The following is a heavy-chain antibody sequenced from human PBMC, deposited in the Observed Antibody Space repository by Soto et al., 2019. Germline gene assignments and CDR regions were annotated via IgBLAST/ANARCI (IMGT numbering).Heavy chain of an antibody. CDR1: GFRFTSYS. J-gene: IGHJ6*02. CDR3: ARSTSLGGMDV. V-gene: IGHV3-21*01. Sequence: GGSLRLSCATSGFRFTSYSMNWVRQAPGEGLEWVSAIRSSNGNTYYTDSVRGRFTISRDIAKNSLYLQMIGLRAEDTAVYYCARSTSLGGMDVWGQGTTVTVSS. CDR2: IRSSNGNT. D-gene: IGHD1-1*01.